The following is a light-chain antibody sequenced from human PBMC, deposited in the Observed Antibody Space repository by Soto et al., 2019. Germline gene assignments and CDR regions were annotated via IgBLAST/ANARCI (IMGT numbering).Light chain of an antibody. CDR3: MQALQAPFT. CDR1: QSLLHSNGYNY. V-gene: IGKV2-28*01. CDR2: SGS. Sequence: EIVMTQSPLSLPVTPGEPASISCKSSQSLLHSNGYNYLDWYLQKPGQSPQLLIYSGSNRASGVPDRFSSSGSGTDFTLKISRVEAEDVALYYCMQALQAPFTLGPGTKVDIK. J-gene: IGKJ3*01.